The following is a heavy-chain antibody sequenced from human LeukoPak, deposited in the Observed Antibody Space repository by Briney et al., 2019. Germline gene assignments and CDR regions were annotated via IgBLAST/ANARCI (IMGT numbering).Heavy chain of an antibody. CDR1: GDSISSGSYY. J-gene: IGHJ5*02. V-gene: IGHV4-61*02. CDR3: ARAMVRGVMAWFDP. D-gene: IGHD3-10*01. Sequence: PSETLSLTCTVSGDSISSGSYYWSWIRQPAGKGLEWIGRIYTSGITNYNPSLKSRVTMSVDTSKNQFSLKLSSVTAADTAVYYCARAMVRGVMAWFDPWGQGTLVTVSS. CDR2: IYTSGIT.